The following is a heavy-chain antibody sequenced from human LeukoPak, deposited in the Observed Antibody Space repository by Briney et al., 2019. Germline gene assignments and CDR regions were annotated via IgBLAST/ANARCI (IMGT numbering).Heavy chain of an antibody. V-gene: IGHV1-2*02. Sequence: ASVKVSCKASGYTFTGYYMHWVRQAPGQGPEWMGWINPNSGAANYAQNFQGRVIMTRDTSISTAYMELSSLRSDDTAVYYCASRTNYYDSSGNYHGGFFFDYWGQGTLVTVSS. CDR2: INPNSGAA. D-gene: IGHD3-22*01. CDR3: ASRTNYYDSSGNYHGGFFFDY. CDR1: GYTFTGYY. J-gene: IGHJ4*02.